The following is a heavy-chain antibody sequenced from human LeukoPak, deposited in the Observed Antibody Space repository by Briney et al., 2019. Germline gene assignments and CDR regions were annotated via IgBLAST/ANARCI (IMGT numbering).Heavy chain of an antibody. CDR1: GGSISSGGYY. V-gene: IGHV4-31*03. D-gene: IGHD3-22*01. CDR2: IYYSGST. CDR3: ARATYYYDSSGYYPKDYFDY. Sequence: SETLSLTCTVSGGSISSGGYYWSWIRQHPGKGLEWIGYIYYSGSTYYSPSFKSRVTISVDTSKNQFSLKLSSVTAADTAVYYCARATYYYDSSGYYPKDYFDYWGQGTLVTVSS. J-gene: IGHJ4*02.